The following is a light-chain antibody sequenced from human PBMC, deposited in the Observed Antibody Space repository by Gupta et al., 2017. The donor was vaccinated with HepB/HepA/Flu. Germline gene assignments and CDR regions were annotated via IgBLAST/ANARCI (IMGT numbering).Light chain of an antibody. CDR2: SNN. CDR3: AAWDDSLNGPV. CDR1: SSNIGSNT. V-gene: IGLV1-44*01. Sequence: ALPQPPAASGSPGQRVTISCSGSSSNIGSNTVNWYQQLPGTAPKLLIYSNNQRPSGVPDRFSGSKSGTSASLAISGLQSEDEADYYCAAWDDSLNGPVFGGGTKLTVL. J-gene: IGLJ2*01.